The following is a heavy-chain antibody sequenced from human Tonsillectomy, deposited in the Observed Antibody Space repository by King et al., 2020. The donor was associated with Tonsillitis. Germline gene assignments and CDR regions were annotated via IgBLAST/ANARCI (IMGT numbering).Heavy chain of an antibody. D-gene: IGHD6-6*01. CDR3: ARGQFGSSAFDY. CDR2: INHGGST. V-gene: IGHV4-34*01. Sequence: QLQQWGAGLLKPSETLSLTCAVYGGSFSGYSLSWIRQPPGKGLEWIGEINHGGSTNYNPSLQSRVTISVDTSKNQFSLKLRSVTAADTAVYYCARGQFGSSAFDYWGQGTLVTVSS. J-gene: IGHJ4*02. CDR1: GGSFSGYS.